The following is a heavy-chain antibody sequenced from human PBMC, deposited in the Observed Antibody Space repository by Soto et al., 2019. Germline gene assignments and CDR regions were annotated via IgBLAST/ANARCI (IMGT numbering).Heavy chain of an antibody. D-gene: IGHD5-18*01. Sequence: QVQLVESGGGVVQPGRSLRLSCAASGFTFTNYIIHWVRQAPGKGLEWVAVISYDGGTKYYADSVKGRFTISRDNSINTLYLQMSSLRAEDTTAYYFARDQSRYSCGDYWGQGTLVTVSS. J-gene: IGHJ4*02. CDR3: ARDQSRYSCGDY. CDR2: ISYDGGTK. V-gene: IGHV3-30-3*01. CDR1: GFTFTNYI.